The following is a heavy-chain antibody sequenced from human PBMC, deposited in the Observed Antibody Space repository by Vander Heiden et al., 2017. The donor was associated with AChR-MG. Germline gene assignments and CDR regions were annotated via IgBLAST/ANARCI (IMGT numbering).Heavy chain of an antibody. Sequence: QVQLVESGGGVVQPGGSLRLSCAASGFTFSSYGMHWVRQAPGKGLEWVAFIRYDGSNKYYADSVKGRFTISRDNSKNTLYLQMNSLRAEDTAVYYCAKDRWYGKGALDAFDIWGQGTMVTVSS. CDR3: AKDRWYGKGALDAFDI. J-gene: IGHJ3*02. V-gene: IGHV3-30*02. CDR1: GFTFSSYG. CDR2: IRYDGSNK. D-gene: IGHD6-13*01.